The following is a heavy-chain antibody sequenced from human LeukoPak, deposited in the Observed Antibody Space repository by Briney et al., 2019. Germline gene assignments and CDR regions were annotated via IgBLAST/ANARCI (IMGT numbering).Heavy chain of an antibody. CDR1: GGSISSYY. D-gene: IGHD2/OR15-2a*01. J-gene: IGHJ5*02. V-gene: IGHV4-4*07. CDR2: IYTSGST. CDR3: ARDFNIGNWFDP. Sequence: PSETLSLTCTVSGGSISSYYWSWIRQPAGKGLEWIGRIYTSGSTYYNPSLKSRVTISVDTSKNQFSLKLSSVTAADTAVYYCARDFNIGNWFDPWGQGTLVTVSS.